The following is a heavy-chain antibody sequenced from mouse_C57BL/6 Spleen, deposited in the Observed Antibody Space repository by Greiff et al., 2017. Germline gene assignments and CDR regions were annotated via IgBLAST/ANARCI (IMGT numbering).Heavy chain of an antibody. V-gene: IGHV5-4*01. CDR1: GFTFSSYA. J-gene: IGHJ3*01. Sequence: VQLKESGGGLVKPGGSLKLSCAASGFTFSSYAMSWVRQTPEKRLEWVATISDGGSYTYYPDNVKGRFTISRDNAKNNLYLQMSHLKSEDTAMYYCARVGDDWFAYWGQGTLVTVSA. CDR3: ARVGDDWFAY. CDR2: ISDGGSYT. D-gene: IGHD3-3*01.